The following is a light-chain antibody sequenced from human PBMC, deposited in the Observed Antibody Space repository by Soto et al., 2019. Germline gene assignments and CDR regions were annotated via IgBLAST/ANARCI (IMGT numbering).Light chain of an antibody. J-gene: IGLJ1*01. V-gene: IGLV2-11*01. CDR2: GVT. CDR3: TSFAPGRIYV. Sequence: SALTQPRSVSGSPGQSVTISCTGTSSDVGGYHYVSWYQQHPGKAPKLMIYGVTRRPSGVPDRFSGSKSGNTASLTISGLQAEDEGDYYCTSFAPGRIYVFGSGTKVTVL. CDR1: SSDVGGYHY.